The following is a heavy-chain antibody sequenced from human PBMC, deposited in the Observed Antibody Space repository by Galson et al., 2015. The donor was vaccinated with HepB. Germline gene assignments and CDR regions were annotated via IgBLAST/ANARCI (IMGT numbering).Heavy chain of an antibody. V-gene: IGHV1-18*04. J-gene: IGHJ4*02. D-gene: IGHD3-3*01. CDR3: ARVFGDFWSGYELHFDY. Sequence: VKVSCKASGYTFTSYGISWVRQAPGQGLEWMGWISAYNGNTNYAQKLQGRVTMTTDTSTSTAYMELRSLRSDDTAVYYCARVFGDFWSGYELHFDYWGQGTLVTVSS. CDR1: GYTFTSYG. CDR2: ISAYNGNT.